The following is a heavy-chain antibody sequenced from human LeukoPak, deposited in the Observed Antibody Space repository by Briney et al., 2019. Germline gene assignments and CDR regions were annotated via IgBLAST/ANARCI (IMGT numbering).Heavy chain of an antibody. Sequence: GASVKVSCKASGYSFTNYAMNWVRQAPGQGLEWTGWIHPSTGNPTYAQGFTGRFVFSLDTSVSTAYLQISSLKAEDTAVYYCARDFLGFYGSFDYWGQGTLVTVSS. CDR1: GYSFTNYA. J-gene: IGHJ4*02. V-gene: IGHV7-4-1*02. CDR2: IHPSTGNP. CDR3: ARDFLGFYGSFDY. D-gene: IGHD1-1*01.